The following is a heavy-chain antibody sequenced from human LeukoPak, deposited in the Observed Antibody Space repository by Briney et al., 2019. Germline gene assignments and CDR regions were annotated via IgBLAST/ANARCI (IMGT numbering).Heavy chain of an antibody. Sequence: GGSLRLSCVESGFTFSNYGMHWVRQAPGKGLEWVAFIRYDGSNKYDADFVKGRFTISRDNSKNTLYLQMNSLRAEDTAVYYCATTGGITMIVVSWGQGTLVTVSS. CDR1: GFTFSNYG. D-gene: IGHD3-22*01. CDR2: IRYDGSNK. J-gene: IGHJ5*02. V-gene: IGHV3-30*02. CDR3: ATTGGITMIVVS.